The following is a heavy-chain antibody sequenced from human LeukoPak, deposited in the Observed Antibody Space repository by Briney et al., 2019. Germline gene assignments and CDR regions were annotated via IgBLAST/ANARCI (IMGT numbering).Heavy chain of an antibody. J-gene: IGHJ3*02. Sequence: GGSLRLSCTASGFTFGDYAMSWVRQAPGKGLEWVGFIRSKAYGGTTEYAASVKGRFTISRDDSKSIAYLQMNSLKTEDTAVYYCTRDFYGGSLDAFDIWGQGTMVTVSS. CDR2: IRSKAYGGTT. V-gene: IGHV3-49*04. CDR1: GFTFGDYA. D-gene: IGHD4-23*01. CDR3: TRDFYGGSLDAFDI.